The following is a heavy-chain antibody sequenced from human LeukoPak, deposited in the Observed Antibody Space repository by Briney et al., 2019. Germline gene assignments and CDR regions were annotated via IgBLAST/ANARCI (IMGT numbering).Heavy chain of an antibody. Sequence: WXXAISGSGGSTYYADSVKGRFTISRDNSKNTLYLQMNSLRAEDTAVYYCAKDKDRGYCSSTSCYNFDYWGQGTLVTVSS. D-gene: IGHD2-2*01. V-gene: IGHV3-23*01. CDR3: AKDKDRGYCSSTSCYNFDY. J-gene: IGHJ4*02. CDR2: ISGSGGST.